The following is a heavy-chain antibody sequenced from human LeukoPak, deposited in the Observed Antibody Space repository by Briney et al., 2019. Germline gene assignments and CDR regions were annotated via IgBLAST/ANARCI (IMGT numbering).Heavy chain of an antibody. CDR2: ISGSGGST. CDR1: GFTFSSYA. V-gene: IGHV3-23*01. CDR3: VRGAYSSSWLNFDY. Sequence: GGSLRLSCAASGFTFSSYAMSWVRQAPGKGLEWVSAISGSGGSTYYADSVKGRFTISRDNSKNTLYLQMNSLRAEDTAVYYCVRGAYSSSWLNFDYWGQGTLVTVSS. J-gene: IGHJ4*02. D-gene: IGHD6-13*01.